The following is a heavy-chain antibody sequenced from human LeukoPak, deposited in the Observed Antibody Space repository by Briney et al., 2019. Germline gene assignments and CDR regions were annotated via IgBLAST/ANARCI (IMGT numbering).Heavy chain of an antibody. J-gene: IGHJ6*03. Sequence: KASETLSLTCTVSGGSISSYYWSWIRQPPGKGLEWIGYIYYSGSTNYNPSLKSRVTISVDTSKNQFSLKLSSVTAADTAVYYCAREGMLVVPAATHYYYYMDVWGKGTTVTVSS. CDR1: GGSISSYY. V-gene: IGHV4-59*01. D-gene: IGHD2-2*01. CDR2: IYYSGST. CDR3: AREGMLVVPAATHYYYYMDV.